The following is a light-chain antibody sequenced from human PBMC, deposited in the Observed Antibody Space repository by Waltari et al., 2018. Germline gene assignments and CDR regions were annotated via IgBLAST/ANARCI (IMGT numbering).Light chain of an antibody. J-gene: IGLJ2*01. V-gene: IGLV2-11*01. CDR2: DVT. Sequence: QSALTQPRSVSGSPGQSVTIACTGTSSDVGYYNYVSWYQQHPGKAPKLMIYDVTERPSGVPERFSGSKSGNTASLTISGLRAEDEADYYCCSYAGNYLRVFGGGTKLTVL. CDR1: SSDVGYYNY. CDR3: CSYAGNYLRV.